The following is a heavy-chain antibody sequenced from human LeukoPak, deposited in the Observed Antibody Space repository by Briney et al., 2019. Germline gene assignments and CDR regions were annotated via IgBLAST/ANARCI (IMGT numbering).Heavy chain of an antibody. CDR1: VYTFTSYG. V-gene: IGHV1-18*01. J-gene: IGHJ4*02. CDR2: ISAYNGNT. Sequence: GASVKVSCKASVYTFTSYGISWVRQAPGQGLDWMGWISAYNGNTNYAQKLQGRVTMTTDTSTSTAYMELRSLRSDDTAVYYCARDPPRGGYYDSSGYSLLDYWGQGTLLTVSS. CDR3: ARDPPRGGYYDSSGYSLLDY. D-gene: IGHD3-22*01.